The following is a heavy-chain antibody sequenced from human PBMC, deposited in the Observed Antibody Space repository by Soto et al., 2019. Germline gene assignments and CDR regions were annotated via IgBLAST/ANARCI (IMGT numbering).Heavy chain of an antibody. Sequence: PGESLKISCKGSGYSFTSYWIGWVRQMPGKGLEWMGIIYPGDSGTRYSPSFQGQVTISADKSISTAYLQWSSLKASDTAMYYSETSEALLGAEDLSFFDYWGQGTLVTVSP. CDR3: ETSEALLGAEDLSFFDY. J-gene: IGHJ4*02. V-gene: IGHV5-51*01. CDR1: GYSFTSYW. CDR2: IYPGDSGT. D-gene: IGHD1-26*01.